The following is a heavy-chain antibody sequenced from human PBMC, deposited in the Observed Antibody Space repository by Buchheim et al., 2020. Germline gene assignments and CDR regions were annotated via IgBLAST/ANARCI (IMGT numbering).Heavy chain of an antibody. V-gene: IGHV4-4*02. CDR2: IYHSGST. J-gene: IGHJ4*02. Sequence: QVQLQESGPGLVKPSGTLSLTCAVSGGSISSSNWWSWVRQPPGKGLVWIGEIYHSGSTNYNPSLKSRVTISVDKSKNQFSPELSSVTAADTAVYYCASYSHVPYYYDSSGYLFDYWGQGTL. D-gene: IGHD3-22*01. CDR3: ASYSHVPYYYDSSGYLFDY. CDR1: GGSISSSNW.